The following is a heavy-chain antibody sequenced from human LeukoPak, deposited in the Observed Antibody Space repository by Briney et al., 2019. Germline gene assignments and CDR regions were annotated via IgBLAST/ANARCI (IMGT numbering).Heavy chain of an antibody. D-gene: IGHD1-26*01. Sequence: GGSLRLSCAASGFTFSFYAMHWVRQAPGKGLEWVAVSSYDGSSKYYADSVKGRFTISRDNSKNTLYLQMNSLRAEDTAVYYCARVLRTENTGSYGFVDYWGQGTLVTVSS. CDR3: ARVLRTENTGSYGFVDY. V-gene: IGHV3-30*04. CDR2: SSYDGSSK. J-gene: IGHJ4*02. CDR1: GFTFSFYA.